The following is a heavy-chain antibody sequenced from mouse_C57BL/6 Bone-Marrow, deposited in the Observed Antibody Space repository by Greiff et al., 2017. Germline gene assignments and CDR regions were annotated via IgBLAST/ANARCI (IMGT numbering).Heavy chain of an antibody. Sequence: DVHLVESGPGLAKPSQTLSLTCSVTGYSITSDYWNWIRKFPGNKLEYMGYISYSGSTYYNPSLKSRISITRDTSKNQYYLQLNSVTTEDTATYYCASTVVANYYAMDYWGQGTSVTVSS. CDR3: ASTVVANYYAMDY. J-gene: IGHJ4*01. V-gene: IGHV3-8*01. CDR1: GYSITSDY. CDR2: ISYSGST. D-gene: IGHD1-1*01.